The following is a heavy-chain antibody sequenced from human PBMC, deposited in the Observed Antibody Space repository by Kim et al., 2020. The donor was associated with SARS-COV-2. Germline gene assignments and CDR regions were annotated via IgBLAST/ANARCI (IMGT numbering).Heavy chain of an antibody. CDR2: T. CDR3: AREGAERRVDY. Sequence: TYYNPSLKSRVTITVDSSKNQFSLKLSAVTAADTAVYYCAREGAERRVDYWGQGTLVTVSS. J-gene: IGHJ4*02. V-gene: IGHV4-31*02. D-gene: IGHD1-1*01.